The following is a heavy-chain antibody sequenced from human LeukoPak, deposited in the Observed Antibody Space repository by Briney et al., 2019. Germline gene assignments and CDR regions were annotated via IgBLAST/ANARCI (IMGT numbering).Heavy chain of an antibody. CDR3: ARAYSGSLTTFDI. Sequence: GGSLRLSCAASGFTFSNYAMSWVRQAPGKGLEWVSAISGGGGSTYYADSVKGRCTISKDNSKNTLYVQMNSLRAEDAAVYYCARAYSGSLTTFDIWGQGTMVTVSS. D-gene: IGHD1-26*01. J-gene: IGHJ3*02. CDR1: GFTFSNYA. V-gene: IGHV3-23*01. CDR2: ISGGGGST.